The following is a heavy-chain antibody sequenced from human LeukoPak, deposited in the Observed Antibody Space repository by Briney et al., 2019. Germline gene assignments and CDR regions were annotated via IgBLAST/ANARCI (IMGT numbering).Heavy chain of an antibody. CDR3: AREVVPAAGNWFDP. V-gene: IGHV4-39*01. Sequence: SETLSLTCTVSGGSISSSSYYWGWIRQPPGKGLEWIGSIYYSGSTYYNPSLKSRVTISVDTSKNQFSLKLSSVTAADTAVYYCAREVVPAAGNWFDPWGQGTLVTVSS. CDR1: GGSISSSSYY. J-gene: IGHJ5*02. CDR2: IYYSGST. D-gene: IGHD2-2*01.